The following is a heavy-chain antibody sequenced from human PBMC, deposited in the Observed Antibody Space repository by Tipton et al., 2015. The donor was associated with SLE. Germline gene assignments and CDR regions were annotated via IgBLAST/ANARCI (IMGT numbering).Heavy chain of an antibody. Sequence: TLSLTCAVYGGSFSGYYWSWIRQPPGKGLEWIGYIYYSGSTNYNPSLKSRVTISVDTSKNQFSLKLSSVTAADTAVYYCAKGRPGYSSIDYWGQGTLVTVSS. D-gene: IGHD6-13*01. J-gene: IGHJ4*02. CDR3: AKGRPGYSSIDY. CDR2: IYYSGST. V-gene: IGHV4-59*07. CDR1: GGSFSGYY.